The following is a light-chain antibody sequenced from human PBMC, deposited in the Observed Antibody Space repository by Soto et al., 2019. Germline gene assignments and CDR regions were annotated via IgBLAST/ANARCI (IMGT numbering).Light chain of an antibody. J-gene: IGKJ1*01. CDR3: HQRQSLPRT. CDR2: QTS. CDR1: QYINTR. Sequence: EIVLTESPATLSSFPGDRVTLSCRASQYINTRLAWYQHRPGQAPRPLIYQTSIRAAGIPARFSASGSGTDFTLTISDVQPEDFALYYCHQRQSLPRTFGQGTKVDIK. V-gene: IGKV3-11*01.